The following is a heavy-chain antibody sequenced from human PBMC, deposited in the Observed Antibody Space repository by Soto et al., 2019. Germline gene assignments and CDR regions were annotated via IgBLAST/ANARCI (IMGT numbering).Heavy chain of an antibody. CDR2: ISSSSRDI. V-gene: IGHV3-21*01. CDR1: GFTFSSNS. CDR3: AKSLATPGSHGDWFDA. Sequence: EVQLVESGGGLVNPGGSLRLSCAASGFTFSSNSMNWVRQAPGKGLEWVSSISSSSRDIFFADSMKGRFTISRDNAKNSLYLQMNSLRAEDTAVYYCAKSLATPGSHGDWFDAWGPGTRVTVSS. J-gene: IGHJ5*02. D-gene: IGHD3-10*01.